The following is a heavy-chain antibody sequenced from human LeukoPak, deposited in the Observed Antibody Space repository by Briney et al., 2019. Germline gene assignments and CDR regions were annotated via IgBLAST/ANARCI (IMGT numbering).Heavy chain of an antibody. D-gene: IGHD6-13*01. CDR3: ARRDRAAAGYYYSYYYMGV. V-gene: IGHV3-7*01. Sequence: GGSLRLSCAASGFTFGNYWISWVRQAPGKGLEGVAYINQDGSETYYVDSVKGRFTIFRANAKNSLYLQMNSLTAEDTAVYYCARRDRAAAGYYYSYYYMGVWGKGTTVTVSS. CDR1: GFTFGNYW. CDR2: INQDGSET. J-gene: IGHJ6*03.